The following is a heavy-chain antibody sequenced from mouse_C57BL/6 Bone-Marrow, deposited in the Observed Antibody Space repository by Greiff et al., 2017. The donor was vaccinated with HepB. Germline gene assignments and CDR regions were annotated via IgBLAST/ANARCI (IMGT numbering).Heavy chain of an antibody. V-gene: IGHV14-2*01. J-gene: IGHJ3*01. D-gene: IGHD3-2*02. Sequence: VQLQQSGAELVKPGASVKLSCTASGFNIKDYYMHWVKQRTEQGLAWIGRIDPEDGETKYAPKFQGKATITADTSSNTAYLQLSSLTSEDTAVYYCARKGDSSGPGFAYWGQGTLVTVSA. CDR3: ARKGDSSGPGFAY. CDR1: GFNIKDYY. CDR2: IDPEDGET.